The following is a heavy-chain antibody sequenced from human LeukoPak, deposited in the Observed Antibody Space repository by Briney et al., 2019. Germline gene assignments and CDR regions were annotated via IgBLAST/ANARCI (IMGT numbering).Heavy chain of an antibody. CDR1: GFTFSSYW. D-gene: IGHD6-13*01. V-gene: IGHV3-7*01. CDR3: ARRRQAYSSSWPTPDFDY. CDR2: IKQDGSEK. J-gene: IGHJ4*02. Sequence: GGSLRLSCAASGFTFSSYWMSWVRQAPGKGPEWVANIKQDGSEKYYVDSVKGRFTISRDNAKNSLYLQMNSLRAEDTAVYYCARRRQAYSSSWPTPDFDYWGQGTLVTVSS.